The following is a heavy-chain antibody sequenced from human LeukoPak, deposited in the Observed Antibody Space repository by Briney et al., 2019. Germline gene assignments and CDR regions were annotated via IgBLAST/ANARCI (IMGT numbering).Heavy chain of an antibody. D-gene: IGHD1-26*01. CDR1: GYTFTGYY. V-gene: IGHV1-2*04. Sequence: ASVKVSCKASGYTFTGYYMHWVRQAPGQGLEWMGWINPNSGGTNYAQKFQGWVTMTRDTSISTAYMELSRLRSDDTAVYYCARGGPPGASGSYSDYWGQGTLVSVSS. CDR3: ARGGPPGASGSYSDY. J-gene: IGHJ4*02. CDR2: INPNSGGT.